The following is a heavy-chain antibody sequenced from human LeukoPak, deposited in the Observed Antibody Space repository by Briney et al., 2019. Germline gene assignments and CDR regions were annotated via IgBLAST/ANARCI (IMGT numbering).Heavy chain of an antibody. J-gene: IGHJ4*02. D-gene: IGHD3-22*01. V-gene: IGHV3-7*01. CDR2: IKQGGSEK. CDR3: ARDRFYYDSSGTDY. Sequence: GGSLRLSCAASGFIFRSYWMSWVRQAPGKGLEWVANIKQGGSEKYYVDSVKGRFTISRDNAKNSLYLQMNSLRAEDTAVYYCARDRFYYDSSGTDYWGQGTLVTVSS. CDR1: GFIFRSYW.